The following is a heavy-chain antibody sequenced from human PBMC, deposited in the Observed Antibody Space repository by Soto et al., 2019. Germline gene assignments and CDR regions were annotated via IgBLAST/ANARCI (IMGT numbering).Heavy chain of an antibody. CDR3: ARSSAAGPFDY. V-gene: IGHV4-34*01. CDR1: GGSISSYY. CDR2: INHSGST. D-gene: IGHD6-13*01. J-gene: IGHJ4*02. Sequence: PSETLSLTCTVSGGSISSYYWSWIRQPPGKGLEWIGEINHSGSTNYNPSLKSRVTISVDTSKNQFSLKLSSVTAADTAVYYCARSSAAGPFDYWGQGTLVTVSS.